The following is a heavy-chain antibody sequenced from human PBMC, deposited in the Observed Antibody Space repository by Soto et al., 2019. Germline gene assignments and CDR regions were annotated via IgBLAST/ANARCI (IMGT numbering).Heavy chain of an antibody. J-gene: IGHJ6*02. D-gene: IGHD3-22*01. CDR3: ARQNYDSSGTAVDV. Sequence: QVQLQESGPGLVKPSQTLSLTCTVSGGSISSGNYYWSWIRQHPGKGLEWIGYIYYSGSTYYNPSLKSGVTISVDTSKNQCSLKLSTVTAAGTAVYFCARQNYDSSGTAVDVWGQGTTVTVSS. CDR1: GGSISSGNYY. V-gene: IGHV4-31*03. CDR2: IYYSGST.